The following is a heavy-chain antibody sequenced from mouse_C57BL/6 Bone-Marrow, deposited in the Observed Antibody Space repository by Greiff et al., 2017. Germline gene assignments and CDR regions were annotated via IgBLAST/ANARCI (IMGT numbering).Heavy chain of an antibody. J-gene: IGHJ4*01. CDR1: GFSLTSYG. V-gene: IGHV2-2*01. CDR2: IWSGGST. D-gene: IGHD2-4*01. CDR3: ARNYYDYEVHYAVDY. Sequence: QVQLKESGPGLVQPSQSLSITCTVSGFSLTSYGVHWVRQSPGKGLEWLGVIWSGGSTDYNAAFISRLSIRKDNSKSQVFFKMNSLQADDTDIYDCARNYYDYEVHYAVDYWGQGTLVTVSA.